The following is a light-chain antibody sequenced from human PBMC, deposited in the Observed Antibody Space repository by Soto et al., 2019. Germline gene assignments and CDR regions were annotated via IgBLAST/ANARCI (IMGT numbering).Light chain of an antibody. CDR1: SSDVGLYNY. CDR2: DVS. J-gene: IGLJ2*01. CDR3: SSYPSSYTLVV. V-gene: IGLV2-14*03. Sequence: QSALTQPASVSGSPGQSITISCTGTSSDVGLYNYVSWYQQHPGKAPKLMIYDVSNRPSGVSNRFSGSKSGNTASLTISGLQAEDEAYYYCSSYPSSYTLVVFGGGTKLTVL.